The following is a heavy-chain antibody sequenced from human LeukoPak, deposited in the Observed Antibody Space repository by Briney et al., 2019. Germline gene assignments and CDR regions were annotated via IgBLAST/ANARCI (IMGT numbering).Heavy chain of an antibody. V-gene: IGHV3-48*03. D-gene: IGHD2-15*01. J-gene: IGHJ4*02. CDR2: ISSSGSTI. Sequence: GGSLRLSCAASGFTFSSYEMNWVRQAPGKGLEWVSYISSSGSTIYYADSVKGRFTISRDNAKNSLYLQMNSLRAEDTAVYYCARVLARCSGGSCYSGLYYFDYRGQGTLVTVSS. CDR1: GFTFSSYE. CDR3: ARVLARCSGGSCYSGLYYFDY.